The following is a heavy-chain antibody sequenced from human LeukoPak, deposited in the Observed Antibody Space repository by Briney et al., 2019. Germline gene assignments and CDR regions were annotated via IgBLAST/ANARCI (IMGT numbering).Heavy chain of an antibody. V-gene: IGHV3-23*01. Sequence: GGSLRLSCAASGFTFSSYAMSWVRQAPGKGLEWVSAISGSGGSTYYADSVKGRFTISRDNSKNTLYLQMDSLRAEDTAVYYCAKDLDYDVFFDYWGQGTLVTVSS. CDR1: GFTFSSYA. CDR3: AKDLDYDVFFDY. J-gene: IGHJ4*02. D-gene: IGHD4-17*01. CDR2: ISGSGGST.